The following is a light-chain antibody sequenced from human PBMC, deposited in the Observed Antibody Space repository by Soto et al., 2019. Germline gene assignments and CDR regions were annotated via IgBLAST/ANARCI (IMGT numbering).Light chain of an antibody. J-gene: IGLJ2*01. CDR1: SSNIGAGYD. V-gene: IGLV1-40*01. CDR3: QSYDSSLTGFVV. Sequence: QSVLTQPPSVYGAPGQRVTISCTGSSSNIGAGYDVHWYQRLPGTAPKLLIYGHINRPSGVPDRFSGSKSGTSSSLAITGLQAEDEGDYYCQSYDSSLTGFVVFGGGTKLTVL. CDR2: GHI.